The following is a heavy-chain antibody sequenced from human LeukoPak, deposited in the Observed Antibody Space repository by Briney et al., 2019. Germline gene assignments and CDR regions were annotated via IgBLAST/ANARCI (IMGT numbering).Heavy chain of an antibody. CDR1: GYTFTSYD. Sequence: ASVKVSCKASGYTFTSYDINWVRQATGQGLEWMGWMNPNSGNTGYAQKFQGRVTMTRNTSISTAYMELSSLRSEDTAVYYCARGRLYYYGSGSYHDYWGQGTLVTVSS. J-gene: IGHJ4*02. D-gene: IGHD3-10*01. CDR3: ARGRLYYYGSGSYHDY. CDR2: MNPNSGNT. V-gene: IGHV1-8*01.